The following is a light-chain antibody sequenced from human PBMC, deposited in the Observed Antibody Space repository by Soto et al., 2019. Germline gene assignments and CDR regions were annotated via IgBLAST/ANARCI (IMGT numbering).Light chain of an antibody. CDR2: DAS. CDR1: QSVSTY. V-gene: IGKV3-11*01. CDR3: QQRSDWPLT. Sequence: EIVLTQSPATLSLSPGERATLSCRASQSVSTYLAWYQQKPGQAPRLLIYDASNRATGIPVRFSGSGSGTDFTLTIGSLEPEDFVVYYCQQRSDWPLTFGGGTKVEFK. J-gene: IGKJ4*01.